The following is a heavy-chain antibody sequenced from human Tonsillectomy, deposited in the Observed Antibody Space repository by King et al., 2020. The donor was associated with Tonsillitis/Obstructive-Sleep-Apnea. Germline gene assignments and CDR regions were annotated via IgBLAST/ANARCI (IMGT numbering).Heavy chain of an antibody. Sequence: VQLVESGGGLVQPGRSLRLSCTASGFTFGDYAMSWVRQAPGKGLEWVGFIRSKAFGGTTEYAASVTGRFIISRDESKSIAYLQMNSLKIEDTAVYYCTRVAIFGVVDSNWFDPWGQGTLVTVSS. CDR1: GFTFGDYA. J-gene: IGHJ5*02. CDR2: IRSKAFGGTT. V-gene: IGHV3-49*04. D-gene: IGHD3-3*01. CDR3: TRVAIFGVVDSNWFDP.